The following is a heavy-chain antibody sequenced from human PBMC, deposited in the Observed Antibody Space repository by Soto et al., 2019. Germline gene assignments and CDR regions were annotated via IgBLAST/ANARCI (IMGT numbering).Heavy chain of an antibody. J-gene: IGHJ5*02. CDR1: GFTVSANY. D-gene: IGHD6-6*01. CDR3: ARVASPLPDNWFDP. Sequence: EVQLVESGGGLIQPGGSLRLSCAASGFTVSANYVTWVRQAPGKGLEWVSLIYTDGSTYYADSVKGRFTFSRDNSKNTLYLQMNNLRADDTAVYYWARVASPLPDNWFDPWGQGTLVTVSS. CDR2: IYTDGST. V-gene: IGHV3-53*01.